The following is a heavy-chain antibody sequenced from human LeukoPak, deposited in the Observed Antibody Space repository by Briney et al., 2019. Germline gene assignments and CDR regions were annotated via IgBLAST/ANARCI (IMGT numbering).Heavy chain of an antibody. CDR2: IYYSGST. CDR3: ARSTSYYRRNDAFDI. J-gene: IGHJ3*02. D-gene: IGHD3-10*01. V-gene: IGHV4-59*01. Sequence: KTSETLSLTCTVSGGSISSYYWSWIRQPPGKGLEWIGHIYYSGSTNYNPSLKSRVTISVDTSKNQFSLKLSSVTAADTAVYYCARSTSYYRRNDAFDIWGQGTMVTVSS. CDR1: GGSISSYY.